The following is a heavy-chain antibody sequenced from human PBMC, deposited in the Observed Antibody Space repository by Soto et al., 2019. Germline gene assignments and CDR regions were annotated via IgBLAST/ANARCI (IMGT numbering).Heavy chain of an antibody. CDR3: ARGQRFSDWFDP. Sequence: SATLSLTCIVSGGAIRNYYWSWIRQPAGKGLEWIGRIYSSGNTNYNPSLKSRVTMSVDTSKNQFSLKLSSVTAADTAVYYCARGQRFSDWFDPWGQGTLVTVSS. J-gene: IGHJ5*02. CDR1: GGAIRNYY. CDR2: IYSSGNT. V-gene: IGHV4-4*07. D-gene: IGHD3-3*01.